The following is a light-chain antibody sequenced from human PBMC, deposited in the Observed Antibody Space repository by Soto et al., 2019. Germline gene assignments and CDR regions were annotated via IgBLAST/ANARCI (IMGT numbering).Light chain of an antibody. CDR2: EVN. Sequence: QSALTQPPSASGSPGQSVAISCTGTSRDVGGYNYVSWYQQHPGKAPKLMIYEVNKRPSGVPDRFSGSKSGNTASLTVSGLQAEDEADYYCSSYACSSNVFGTGTKLTVL. V-gene: IGLV2-8*01. J-gene: IGLJ1*01. CDR3: SSYACSSNV. CDR1: SRDVGGYNY.